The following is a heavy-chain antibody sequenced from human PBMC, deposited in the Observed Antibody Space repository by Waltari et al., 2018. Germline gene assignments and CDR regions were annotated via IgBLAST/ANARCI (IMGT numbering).Heavy chain of an antibody. J-gene: IGHJ4*03. CDR3: ALWESGWRAFRF. V-gene: IGHV4-59*08. CDR2: IRHTGDT. D-gene: IGHD6-19*01. CDR1: GVSVRGYF. Sequence: QVQLQEWGPGLVKSSETLSLTCTVSGVSVRGYFWNWIRQAPGKGPEWIGYIRHTGDTKQNPSLKSRVTMSVDTSRNDFSLRLSSVTAADTAVYYCALWESGWRAFRFWGQGTLGTVSS.